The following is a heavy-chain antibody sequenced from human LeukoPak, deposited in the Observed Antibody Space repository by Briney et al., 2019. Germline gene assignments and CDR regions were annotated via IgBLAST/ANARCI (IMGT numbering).Heavy chain of an antibody. CDR3: ARGQQLVGFDY. V-gene: IGHV3-13*01. D-gene: IGHD6-13*01. CDR1: GFTFSSYD. J-gene: IGHJ4*02. Sequence: GGSLRLSCAASGFTFSSYDMHWVRHATGKGLEWVSAIGTAGDTYYPGSVKGRFTISRENAKNSLYLQMNSLRAGDTAVYYCARGQQLVGFDYWGQGTLVTVSS. CDR2: IGTAGDT.